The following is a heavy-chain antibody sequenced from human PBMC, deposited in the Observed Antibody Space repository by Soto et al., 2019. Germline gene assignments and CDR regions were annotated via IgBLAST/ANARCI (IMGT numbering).Heavy chain of an antibody. J-gene: IGHJ4*02. CDR3: ARDPHYYDSSGPTSNY. CDR2: ISSSGSTI. CDR1: GFTFSSYE. D-gene: IGHD3-22*01. V-gene: IGHV3-48*03. Sequence: LRLSCAASGFTFSSYEMNWVRQAPGKGLEWVSYISSSGSTIYYADSVKGRFTISRDNAKNSLYLQMNSLRAEDTAVYYCARDPHYYDSSGPTSNYWGQGTLVTVSS.